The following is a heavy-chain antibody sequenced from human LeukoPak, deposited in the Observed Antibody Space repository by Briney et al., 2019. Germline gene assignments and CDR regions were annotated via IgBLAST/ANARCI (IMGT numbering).Heavy chain of an antibody. J-gene: IGHJ4*02. V-gene: IGHV5-51*01. CDR3: ARQDGRALYYFDY. Sequence: GESLKISCKGSGYXFTYYWICWVRQMPGKGLGWMGIIYPADSDTRYSPSFQGQVTISADKSTSTAYLQWSSLKASDTAMYYCARQDGRALYYFDYWGQGTLVTVSS. CDR1: GYXFTYYW. D-gene: IGHD5-24*01. CDR2: IYPADSDT.